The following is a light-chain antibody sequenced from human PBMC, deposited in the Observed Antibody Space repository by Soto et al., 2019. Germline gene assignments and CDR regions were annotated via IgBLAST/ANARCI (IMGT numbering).Light chain of an antibody. CDR2: DAS. CDR3: QQRSNWPL. J-gene: IGKJ5*01. Sequence: EIVLTQSPATQSLSPGERATLSCRASQSVSSYLAWYQQKPGQAPRLLIYDASNRATGIPARFSGSGSGTDFTLTISSLEPEDFAVYYCQQRSNWPLFGQGTRLEIK. V-gene: IGKV3-11*01. CDR1: QSVSSY.